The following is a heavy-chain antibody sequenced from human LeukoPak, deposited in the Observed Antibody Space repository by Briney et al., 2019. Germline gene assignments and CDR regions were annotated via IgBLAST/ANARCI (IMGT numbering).Heavy chain of an antibody. CDR3: ARCDILTGYGAPGAFDI. CDR1: GGSISSYY. D-gene: IGHD3-9*01. V-gene: IGHV4-59*12. Sequence: SETLSLTCTVSGGSISSYYWSWIRQPPGKGLEWIGYIYYSGSTNYNPSLKSRVTISVDTSKNQFSLKLSSVTAADTAVYYCARCDILTGYGAPGAFDIWGQGTMVTVSS. J-gene: IGHJ3*02. CDR2: IYYSGST.